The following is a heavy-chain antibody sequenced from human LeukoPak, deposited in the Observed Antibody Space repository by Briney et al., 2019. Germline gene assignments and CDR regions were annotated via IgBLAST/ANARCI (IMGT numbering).Heavy chain of an antibody. CDR2: IKEDGSDK. CDR3: ARDYAMMVDY. Sequence: GGSLRLSCAASGFTFSSYEMNWVRQAPGKGLEWVANIKEDGSDKYYVDSVKGRFTISRDNAKNSLYLQVNSLRAEDTAVYYCARDYAMMVDYWGQGTLVTISS. V-gene: IGHV3-7*01. D-gene: IGHD3-22*01. J-gene: IGHJ4*02. CDR1: GFTFSSYE.